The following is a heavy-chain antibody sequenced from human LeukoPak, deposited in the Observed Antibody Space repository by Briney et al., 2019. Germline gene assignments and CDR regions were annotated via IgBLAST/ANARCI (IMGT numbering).Heavy chain of an antibody. Sequence: PGGSLRLSCAASGFTFSSYAMHWVRQAPGKGLEWVAVISYDGSNKYYADSVKGRFTISRDNSKNTLYLQMNSLRAEDTAVYYCARGKAAHVLRFLEWLLYLDYWGQGTLVTVSS. CDR1: GFTFSSYA. CDR2: ISYDGSNK. V-gene: IGHV3-30-3*01. J-gene: IGHJ4*02. D-gene: IGHD3-3*01. CDR3: ARGKAAHVLRFLEWLLYLDY.